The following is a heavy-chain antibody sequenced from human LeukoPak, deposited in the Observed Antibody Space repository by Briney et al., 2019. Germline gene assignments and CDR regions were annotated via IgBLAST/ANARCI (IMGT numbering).Heavy chain of an antibody. D-gene: IGHD3-22*01. CDR3: AKVPPGYDTSAPIDY. J-gene: IGHJ4*02. CDR1: GFTFSNHA. CDR2: ISGSGATT. Sequence: GGSLRLSCATSGFTFSNHAMSWVRQAPGKGVEWGSVISGSGATTFYADSVKGGFTIARENSKTTLYLQMNGLRPEDTALYYCAKVPPGYDTSAPIDYWGQGTLVTVSS. V-gene: IGHV3-23*01.